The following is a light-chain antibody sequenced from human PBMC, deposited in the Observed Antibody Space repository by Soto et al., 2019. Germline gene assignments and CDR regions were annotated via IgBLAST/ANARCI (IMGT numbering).Light chain of an antibody. V-gene: IGLV1-40*01. Sequence: QSALTQPPSVSGAPGQRVTISCTGSSSNIGAGYDVHWYQQLPGTAPKLLIYGNSNRPSGFPDRFSGSKSGTSASLAITGLQAEDEADYYCQSYDSSLSAVVFGGGTKLTAL. CDR1: SSNIGAGYD. CDR2: GNS. CDR3: QSYDSSLSAVV. J-gene: IGLJ2*01.